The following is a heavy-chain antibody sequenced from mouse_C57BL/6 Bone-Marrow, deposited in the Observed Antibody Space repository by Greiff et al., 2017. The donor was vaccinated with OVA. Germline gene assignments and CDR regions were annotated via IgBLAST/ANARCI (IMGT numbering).Heavy chain of an antibody. J-gene: IGHJ3*01. V-gene: IGHV1-85*01. CDR3: AFGDYGSSGRFAY. CDR2: IYPRDGST. CDR1: GYTFTSYD. Sequence: QVQLQQSGPELVKPGASVKLSCKASGYTFTSYDINWVKQRPGQGLEWIGWIYPRDGSTKYNEKFKGKATLTVDTSSSTAYMELHSLTSEYSAVYCCAFGDYGSSGRFAYWGQGTLVTVSA. D-gene: IGHD1-1*01.